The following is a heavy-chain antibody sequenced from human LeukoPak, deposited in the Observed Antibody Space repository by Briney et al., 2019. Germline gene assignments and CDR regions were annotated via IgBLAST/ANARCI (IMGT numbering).Heavy chain of an antibody. J-gene: IGHJ4*02. Sequence: GGSLRLSCAASGFTFSNAWMSWVRQAPGKGLEWVSAISGGGADTDTYYADSVEGRFIISRDNSKKTLYLQMSSLRAEDTAVFYCVKDMKIKAAGYYFDYWGQGTLVTVSS. CDR2: ISGGGADTDT. V-gene: IGHV3-23*01. CDR3: VKDMKIKAAGYYFDY. CDR1: GFTFSNAW. D-gene: IGHD6-13*01.